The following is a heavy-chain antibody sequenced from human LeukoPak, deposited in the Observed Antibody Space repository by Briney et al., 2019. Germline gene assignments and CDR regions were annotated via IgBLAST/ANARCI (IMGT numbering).Heavy chain of an antibody. CDR2: GST. V-gene: IGHV4-4*07. Sequence: GSTNYNPSLKRRVTMSADTSKNQFSLRLSSVTAADTAVYYCARIHFSIYYGSEPPPSHFDYWGQETLVTVSS. CDR3: ARIHFSIYYGSEPPPSHFDY. J-gene: IGHJ4*02. D-gene: IGHD3-10*01.